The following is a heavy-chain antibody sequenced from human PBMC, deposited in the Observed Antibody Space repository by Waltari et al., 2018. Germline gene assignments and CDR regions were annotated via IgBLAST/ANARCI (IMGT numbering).Heavy chain of an antibody. CDR1: GYTLTELS. D-gene: IGHD6-19*01. J-gene: IGHJ4*02. CDR3: ATIPGLAVAGPFDY. Sequence: QVQLVQSGAEVKKPGASVKVSCKVSGYTLTELSMHWVRQAPGRGLEWMGGFDPKDDEIIYAQKFQGRVTMTEDTSTDTAYMELSSLRSEDTAVYYCATIPGLAVAGPFDYWGQGTLVTVSS. V-gene: IGHV1-24*01. CDR2: FDPKDDEI.